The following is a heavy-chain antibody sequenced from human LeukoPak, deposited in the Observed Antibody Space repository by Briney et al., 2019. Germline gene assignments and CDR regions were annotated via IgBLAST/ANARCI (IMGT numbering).Heavy chain of an antibody. V-gene: IGHV3-30*18. CDR3: AKDFWKDDSSGYPDY. D-gene: IGHD3-22*01. Sequence: GGSLRLSCAASGFTFSSYWMHWVRQAPGKGLEWVAVISYDGSNKYYADSVKGRFTISRDNSKNTLYLQMNSLRAEDTAVYYCAKDFWKDDSSGYPDYWGQGTLVTVSS. CDR2: ISYDGSNK. CDR1: GFTFSSYW. J-gene: IGHJ4*02.